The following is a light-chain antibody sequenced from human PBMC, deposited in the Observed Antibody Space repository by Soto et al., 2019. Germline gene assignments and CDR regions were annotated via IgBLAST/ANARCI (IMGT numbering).Light chain of an antibody. CDR2: GAS. Sequence: EIVLTQSPGTLSLSPGERATLSCRASQSVSSSYLAWYQQKPGQAPRLLIYGASSRATGIPDRFSGSGSGTDFTLTISRLEPEDFAVYYCHQYGISLMYTFGQGTKLEIK. J-gene: IGKJ2*01. V-gene: IGKV3-20*01. CDR3: HQYGISLMYT. CDR1: QSVSSSY.